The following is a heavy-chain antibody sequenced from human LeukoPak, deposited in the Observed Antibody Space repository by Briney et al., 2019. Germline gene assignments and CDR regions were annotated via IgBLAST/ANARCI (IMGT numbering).Heavy chain of an antibody. J-gene: IGHJ4*02. CDR2: ISGSGDST. V-gene: IGHV3-23*01. CDR1: GFPFNTYA. D-gene: IGHD3-9*01. Sequence: GGSLRLSCAASGFPFNTYAMSWVRQAPGKGLEWVSAISGSGDSTYYADSVKGRFTISRDNSKNTLYLQMNSLRAEDTAVYYCAKRYFGNYYFDSWGQGTLVTVSS. CDR3: AKRYFGNYYFDS.